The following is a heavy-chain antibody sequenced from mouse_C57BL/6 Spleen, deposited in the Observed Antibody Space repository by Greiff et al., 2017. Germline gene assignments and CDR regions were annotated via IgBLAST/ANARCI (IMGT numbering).Heavy chain of an antibody. CDR1: GFSFNTYA. Sequence: DAGGGLVQPKGSLKLSCAASGFSFNTYAMNWVRQAPGKGLEWVARIRSKSNNYATYYADSVKDRFTISRDDSESMLYLQRNNLKTEDTAMYYGVRHGLREGFDYWGQGTTLTVSS. D-gene: IGHD2-4*01. CDR2: IRSKSNNYAT. CDR3: VRHGLREGFDY. J-gene: IGHJ2*01. V-gene: IGHV10-1*01.